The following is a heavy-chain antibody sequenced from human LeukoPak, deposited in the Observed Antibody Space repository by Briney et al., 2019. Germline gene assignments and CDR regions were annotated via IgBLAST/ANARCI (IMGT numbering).Heavy chain of an antibody. V-gene: IGHV3-30*02. CDR1: GFTFSSYG. CDR3: AKFAEVVD. CDR2: IRYDGSNK. J-gene: IGHJ4*02. Sequence: QPGGSLRLSCAASGFTFSSYGIDWVRQAPGKGLEWVAFIRYDGSNKYYADSVKGRFTISRDNSKNTLYPQMNSLRAEDTAVYYCAKFAEVVDWGQGTLVTVSS. D-gene: IGHD2-15*01.